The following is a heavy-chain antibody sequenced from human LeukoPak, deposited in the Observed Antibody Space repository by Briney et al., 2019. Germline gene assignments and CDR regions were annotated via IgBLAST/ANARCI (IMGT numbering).Heavy chain of an antibody. V-gene: IGHV4-39*01. CDR1: GGSISSSSYY. CDR3: ASQCSGGSCYSRYYYGMDV. CDR2: IYYSGST. Sequence: SETLSLTCTVSGGSISSSSYYWGWIRQPPGKGLEWIGSIYYSGSTYYNPSLKSRVTISVDTSKNQFSLKLSSVTAADTAVYYCASQCSGGSCYSRYYYGMDVWGQGTTVTVSS. D-gene: IGHD2-15*01. J-gene: IGHJ6*02.